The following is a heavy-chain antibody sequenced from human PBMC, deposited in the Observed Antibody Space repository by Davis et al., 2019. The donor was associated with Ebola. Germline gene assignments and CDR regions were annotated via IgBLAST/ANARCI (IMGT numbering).Heavy chain of an antibody. D-gene: IGHD3-22*01. CDR3: VGDAPTFYYDRDGFGPLAH. Sequence: PGGSLRLSCAASGFNFSGYGMYWVRQAPGKGLECVAVISYDGRNRDYADSVKGRFTISRDNSKNTLYLHMNSVREEDTAVYFCVGDAPTFYYDRDGFGPLAHWGRGTLATVAS. CDR1: GFNFSGYG. V-gene: IGHV3-30*03. J-gene: IGHJ4*02. CDR2: ISYDGRNR.